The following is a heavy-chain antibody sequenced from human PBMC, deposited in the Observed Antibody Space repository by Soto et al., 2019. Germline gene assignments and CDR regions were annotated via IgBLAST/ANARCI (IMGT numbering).Heavy chain of an antibody. Sequence: SETLSLTCTVSGGSISSYYWSWIRQPPGKGLEWIGYIYYSGSTNYNPSLKSRVTISVDTSKNQFSLKLSSVTAEDTAVYYCARDPRHAVGGATLRGMGFGFDYWGQGTLVTVSS. J-gene: IGHJ4*02. CDR3: ARDPRHAVGGATLRGMGFGFDY. V-gene: IGHV4-59*01. CDR1: GGSISSYY. D-gene: IGHD1-26*01. CDR2: IYYSGST.